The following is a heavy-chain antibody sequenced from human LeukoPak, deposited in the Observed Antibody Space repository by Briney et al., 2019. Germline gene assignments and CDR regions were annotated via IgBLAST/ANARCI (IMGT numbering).Heavy chain of an antibody. CDR1: DGSINSYY. J-gene: IGHJ6*02. CDR3: TRGRSNYYGMDV. CDR2: IYYNGNT. V-gene: IGHV4-59*01. Sequence: SETLSLTCSVSDGSINSYYWNWIRRPPGKGLEWVGYIYYNGNTNYSPSLKSRVTMSVDTSKNLFSLKVSSVTAADTAVYYCTRGRSNYYGMDVWGQGTTVTVSS. D-gene: IGHD1-26*01.